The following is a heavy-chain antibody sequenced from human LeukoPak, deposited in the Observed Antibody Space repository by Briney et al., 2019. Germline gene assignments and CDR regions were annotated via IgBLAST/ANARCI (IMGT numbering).Heavy chain of an antibody. CDR3: ARGQRLGSGYYEYYFDY. CDR2: ISYDGSNK. J-gene: IGHJ4*02. Sequence: GGSLRLSCAASGFTFSNYGMHWVRQAPGKGLEWVAVISYDGSNKYYADSVKGRFTISRDNSKNTLYLQMNSLRAEDTAVYYCARGQRLGSGYYEYYFDYWGQGTLVTASS. V-gene: IGHV3-30*19. CDR1: GFTFSNYG. D-gene: IGHD3-9*01.